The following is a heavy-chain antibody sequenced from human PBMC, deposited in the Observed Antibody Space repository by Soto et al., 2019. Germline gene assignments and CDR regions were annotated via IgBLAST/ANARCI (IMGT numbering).Heavy chain of an antibody. D-gene: IGHD3-3*01. Sequence: QVQLVQSGAEVKKPGASVKVSCKASGYTFTNYGVSWVRQAPGQGLEWMGWISGYNGKTHYAQKFQGRVTMTIDTSTSTAYMELESLRSDDTAVYHCARDVEDFWRGEQRGWFDPWGQGTLVTVSS. V-gene: IGHV1-18*01. CDR2: ISGYNGKT. CDR1: GYTFTNYG. CDR3: ARDVEDFWRGEQRGWFDP. J-gene: IGHJ5*02.